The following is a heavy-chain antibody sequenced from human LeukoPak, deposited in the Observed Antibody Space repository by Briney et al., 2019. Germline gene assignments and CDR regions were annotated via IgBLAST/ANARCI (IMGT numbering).Heavy chain of an antibody. V-gene: IGHV4-38-2*02. CDR3: ARDGGYCSSTSCYGDYYYYYMDV. D-gene: IGHD2-2*03. Sequence: SETLSLTCTVSGYSISSGYYWGWIRQPPGKGLEWIGTIYHSGRTYYNPSLKSRVTMSVDTSKNQFSLKLSSVTAADTAVYYCARDGGYCSSTSCYGDYYYYYMDVWGKGTTVTISS. J-gene: IGHJ6*03. CDR2: IYHSGRT. CDR1: GYSISSGYY.